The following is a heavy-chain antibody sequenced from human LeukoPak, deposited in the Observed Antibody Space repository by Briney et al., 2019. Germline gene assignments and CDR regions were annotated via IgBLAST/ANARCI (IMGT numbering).Heavy chain of an antibody. D-gene: IGHD3-22*01. CDR2: ISSSSSYI. CDR3: ARARDSSGSNFDY. J-gene: IGHJ4*02. Sequence: GGSLRLSCAASGFTFSSYSMNWVRQAPGKGLEWVSSISSSSSYIYYADSVKGRFTISRDNAKNSLYLQMNSLRAEDTAVYYCARARDSSGSNFDYWGQGTLVTVSS. CDR1: GFTFSSYS. V-gene: IGHV3-21*01.